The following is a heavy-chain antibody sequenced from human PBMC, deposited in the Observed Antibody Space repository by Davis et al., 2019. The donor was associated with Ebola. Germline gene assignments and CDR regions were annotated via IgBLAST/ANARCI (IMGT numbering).Heavy chain of an antibody. CDR3: ARYITNKGGMDV. J-gene: IGHJ6*02. CDR1: GFTFRNYW. V-gene: IGHV3-7*03. Sequence: PGGSLRLSCEASGFTFRNYWMSWVRQAPGKGLEWVANINGDGSEKYYVESVRGRLTISGDTAKNSLYLQMNSLRAEDTAVYYCARYITNKGGMDVWGQGTTVTVSS. CDR2: INGDGSEK. D-gene: IGHD3-10*01.